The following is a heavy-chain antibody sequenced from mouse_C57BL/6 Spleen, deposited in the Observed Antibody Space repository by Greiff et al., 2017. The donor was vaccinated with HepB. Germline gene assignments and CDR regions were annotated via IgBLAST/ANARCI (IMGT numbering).Heavy chain of an antibody. CDR1: GYTFTDYY. CDR3: ARGGAYEIWYFDV. J-gene: IGHJ1*03. CDR2: IYPGSGNT. V-gene: IGHV1-76*01. D-gene: IGHD2-12*01. Sequence: QVQLQQSGAELVRPGASVKLSCKASGYTFTDYYINWVKQRPGQGLEWIARIYPGSGNTYYNEKFKGKATLTAEKSSSTAYMQLSSLTSEDSAVYFCARGGAYEIWYFDVWGTGTTVTVSS.